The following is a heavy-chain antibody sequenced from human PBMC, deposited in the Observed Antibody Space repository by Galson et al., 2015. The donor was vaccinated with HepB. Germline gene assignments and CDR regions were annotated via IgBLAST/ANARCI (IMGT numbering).Heavy chain of an antibody. CDR1: GDSVSSNSAA. Sequence: CAISGDSVSSNSAAWNWIRQSPSRGLEWLGRTYYRSKWYNDYAVSVKSRITINPDTPKNQFSLQLNSVTPEDTAVYYCAREFGVGVYARYYFDYWGQGTLVTVSS. D-gene: IGHD2-8*01. CDR3: AREFGVGVYARYYFDY. V-gene: IGHV6-1*01. J-gene: IGHJ4*02. CDR2: TYYRSKWYN.